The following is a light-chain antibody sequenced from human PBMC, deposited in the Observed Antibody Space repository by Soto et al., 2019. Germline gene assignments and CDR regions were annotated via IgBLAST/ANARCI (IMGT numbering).Light chain of an antibody. CDR3: SSYTGSSTPQ. CDR2: DVS. Sequence: QSALTQPASVSGSPGQSITISCTGTSSDVGGYNYVSWYQQHPGKAPKLMIYDVSNRPSGVSNRFSGSKSGNTASLTISGLQAEDEADYYCSSYTGSSTPQFGGGTKLTVL. J-gene: IGLJ2*01. V-gene: IGLV2-14*01. CDR1: SSDVGGYNY.